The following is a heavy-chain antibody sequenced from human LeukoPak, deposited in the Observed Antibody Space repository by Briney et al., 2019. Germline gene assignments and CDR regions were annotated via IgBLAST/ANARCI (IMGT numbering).Heavy chain of an antibody. V-gene: IGHV3-23*01. Sequence: PWVSLRLSCTASGFTFSNYAMSWVRQAPGKGLEWVSTISGSDGSTYYADSVKGRFTISRDNSKNTLYLQMNSLRVEDTAIYYCAKGRGYCTGGSCYSDYWGQGTLVTVSS. CDR1: GFTFSNYA. J-gene: IGHJ4*02. CDR3: AKGRGYCTGGSCYSDY. D-gene: IGHD2-15*01. CDR2: ISGSDGST.